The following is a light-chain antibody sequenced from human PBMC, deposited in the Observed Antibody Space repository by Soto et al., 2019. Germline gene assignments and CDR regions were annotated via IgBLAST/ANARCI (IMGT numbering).Light chain of an antibody. CDR2: TAS. Sequence: EMVLTQSPATLSLSPGASATLSCRASQNVGLNYAWYQQKSGQPPRLLIQTASSRATGIPARCSGSGSHTDFTLTTSSLDPEDIAVYYCQERGSWPRATFGGGFKVVMK. J-gene: IGKJ4*01. CDR3: QERGSWPRAT. CDR1: QNVGLN. V-gene: IGKV3-11*01.